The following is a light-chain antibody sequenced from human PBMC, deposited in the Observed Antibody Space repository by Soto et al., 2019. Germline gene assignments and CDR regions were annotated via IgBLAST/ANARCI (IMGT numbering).Light chain of an antibody. CDR3: QQYITYPWT. CDR2: KAS. CDR1: QNIRSW. Sequence: DIPMTQSPSTLSTSVGDRVTITCRASQNIRSWLAWYQQKAGKAPKLLIYKASSLESGVTSRFSGSRSGKEFSLTISSLQPDEFRTYYCQQYITYPWTFGQGTKGEIE. V-gene: IGKV1-5*03. J-gene: IGKJ1*01.